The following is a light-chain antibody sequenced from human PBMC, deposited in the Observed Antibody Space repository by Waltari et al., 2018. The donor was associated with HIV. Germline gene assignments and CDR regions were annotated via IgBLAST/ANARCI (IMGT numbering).Light chain of an antibody. CDR1: SSYVGDYY. CDR2: EVT. Sequence: QSALTQPAAVSGSPGQSITISCTDSSSYVGDYYFSCYQHHPGKAPTVIIYEVTKRPSGVSTRFSGSKSGNTASLTISGLLPEDEADYFCTSYISSSSPVFGGGTKVTVL. V-gene: IGLV2-14*01. J-gene: IGLJ3*02. CDR3: TSYISSSSPV.